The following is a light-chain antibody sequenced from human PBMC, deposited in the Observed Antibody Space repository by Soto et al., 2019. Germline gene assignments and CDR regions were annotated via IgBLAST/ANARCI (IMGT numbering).Light chain of an antibody. CDR3: QQYYTNLT. Sequence: DIVMTQSPDSLAVSLGERATINCKSSQSVLYNSDNKNYLAWYQQKPGQPPKLLIYWASTRDSGVPDRFSGSGSGADFTLTISSLQAEDVEVYYCQQYYTNLTFGGGTKVEIK. CDR2: WAS. CDR1: QSVLYNSDNKNY. V-gene: IGKV4-1*01. J-gene: IGKJ4*01.